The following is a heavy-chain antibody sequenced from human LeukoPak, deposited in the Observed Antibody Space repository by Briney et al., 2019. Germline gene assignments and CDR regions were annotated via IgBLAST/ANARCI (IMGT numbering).Heavy chain of an antibody. Sequence: ASVKVSCKASGYTFTSYAMNWVRQAPGQGLEWIGWINTNTGNPTYAQGFTGRFVFSLDTSVSTAYLQISSLKAEDTAVYYRARDPYGSGSYYKWAWFDPWGQGTLVTVSS. D-gene: IGHD3-10*01. V-gene: IGHV7-4-1*02. CDR3: ARDPYGSGSYYKWAWFDP. CDR1: GYTFTSYA. CDR2: INTNTGNP. J-gene: IGHJ5*02.